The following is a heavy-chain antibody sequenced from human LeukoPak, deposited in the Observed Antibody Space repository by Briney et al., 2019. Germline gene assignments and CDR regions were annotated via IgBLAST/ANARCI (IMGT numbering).Heavy chain of an antibody. CDR2: VSGNGGST. Sequence: GGSLRLSCSASGFTFSRYGMFWVRQAPGKGLEYVSDVSGNGGSTDYADSVKGRFTISRDNSKNTLYLQMGSLRAEDTAVYYCVKASCSGGICYLDYWGQGTLVTVSS. V-gene: IGHV3-64D*06. CDR3: VKASCSGGICYLDY. D-gene: IGHD2-15*01. J-gene: IGHJ4*02. CDR1: GFTFSRYG.